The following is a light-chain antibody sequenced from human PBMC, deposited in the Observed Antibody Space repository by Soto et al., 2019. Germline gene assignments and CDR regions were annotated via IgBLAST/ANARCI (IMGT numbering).Light chain of an antibody. CDR2: EAS. CDR1: HSLIKW. CDR3: QHYKSYPWT. V-gene: IGKV1-5*03. J-gene: IGKJ1*01. Sequence: DIQMTQSPATLSSSLGDRGTITFLAIHSLIKWLAWYQQKPGKAPKLLIYEASTLQSGVPSRFSGSGSGTEFTLTISSLQPDDFAIYYCQHYKSYPWTFGQGTKVDIK.